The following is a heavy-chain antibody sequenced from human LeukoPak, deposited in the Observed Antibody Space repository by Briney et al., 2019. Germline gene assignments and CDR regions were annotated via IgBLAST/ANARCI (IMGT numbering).Heavy chain of an antibody. J-gene: IGHJ5*02. CDR1: GGSFSGYY. CDR2: INHSGST. Sequence: PSETLSLTCAVYGGSFSGYYWSWIRQSPGKGLEWIGEINHSGSTNYNPSLKSRVTISVDTSKNQFSLKVSSVTAADTAVYYCARGSPYGRNWFDPWGQGTLVTVSS. D-gene: IGHD3-10*01. CDR3: ARGSPYGRNWFDP. V-gene: IGHV4-34*01.